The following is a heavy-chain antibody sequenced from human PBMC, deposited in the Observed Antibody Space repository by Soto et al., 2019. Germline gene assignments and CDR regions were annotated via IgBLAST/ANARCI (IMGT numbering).Heavy chain of an antibody. J-gene: IGHJ5*02. V-gene: IGHV1-69*13. CDR2: IIPIFGTA. CDR1: GGTFSSYA. Sequence: SVKVSCKASGGTFSSYAISWVRQAPGQGLEWMGGIIPIFGTANYAQKFQGRVTITADESTSTAYMELSSLRSEDTAAYYCAREEPYDSSGYTDNWFDPWGQGTLVTVSS. D-gene: IGHD3-22*01. CDR3: AREEPYDSSGYTDNWFDP.